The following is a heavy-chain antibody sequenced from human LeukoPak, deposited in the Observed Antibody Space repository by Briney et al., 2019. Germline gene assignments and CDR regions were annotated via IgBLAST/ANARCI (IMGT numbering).Heavy chain of an antibody. V-gene: IGHV4-59*08. Sequence: SSENLSLTCTVSGGSISSYYWSWIRQPPGKGLEWIGYIYYSGSTNYNPSLKSRVTISVDTSKNQFSLKLSSVTAADTAVYYCARHRGEVYYYYGMDVWGQGTTVTVSS. CDR2: IYYSGST. CDR3: ARHRGEVYYYYGMDV. J-gene: IGHJ6*02. D-gene: IGHD5-24*01. CDR1: GGSISSYY.